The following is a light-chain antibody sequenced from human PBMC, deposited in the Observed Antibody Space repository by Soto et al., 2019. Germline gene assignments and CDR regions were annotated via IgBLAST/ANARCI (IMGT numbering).Light chain of an antibody. CDR3: QTWGTGTSVV. Sequence: QSVLTQSPSASASLGASVKLTCTLSSGHSSYAIAWHQQQPEKGPRYLMKLNSDGSLNKGDGIPDRFSGSSSGAERYLTISSLQSEDGADYYCQTWGTGTSVVFGGGTKLTVL. J-gene: IGLJ2*01. CDR1: SGHSSYA. V-gene: IGLV4-69*01. CDR2: LNSDGSL.